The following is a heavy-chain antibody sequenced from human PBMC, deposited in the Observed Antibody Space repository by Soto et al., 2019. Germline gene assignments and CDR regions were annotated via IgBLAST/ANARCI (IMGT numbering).Heavy chain of an antibody. CDR1: GGSISSGGYY. CDR3: EREPPYCSGGSCNLYYYYGMGV. J-gene: IGHJ6*02. Sequence: SETLSLTCTVSGGSISSGGYYWSWIRQHPGKGLEWIGYIYYSGSTYYNPSLKSRVTISVDTSKNQFSLKLSSVTAADTAVYYCEREPPYCSGGSCNLYYYYGMGVWGRRTRVAVSS. D-gene: IGHD2-15*01. V-gene: IGHV4-31*03. CDR2: IYYSGST.